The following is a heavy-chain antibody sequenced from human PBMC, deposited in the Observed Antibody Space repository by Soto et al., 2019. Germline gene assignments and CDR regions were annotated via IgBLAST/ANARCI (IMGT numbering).Heavy chain of an antibody. CDR1: GYTFTSSY. CDR2: INPNGGST. J-gene: IGHJ4*02. Sequence: QVQLIQSGAEVKKPGASVKVSCKASGYTFTSSYIHWVRQAPGQGLEWMAIINPNGGSTNYAQKCQGRVTMTRDTSTGTVYMELSSLTSEDTAVYYCARSLMEGDYWGQGTLVTVSS. CDR3: ARSLMEGDY. D-gene: IGHD3-10*01. V-gene: IGHV1-46*03.